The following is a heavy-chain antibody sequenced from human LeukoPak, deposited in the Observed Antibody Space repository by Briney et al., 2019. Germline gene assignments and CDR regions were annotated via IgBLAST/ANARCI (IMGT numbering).Heavy chain of an antibody. Sequence: GGSLRLSCAASGFTFTHYWMCWVRQAPGKGLEWVANIHQDGSEQYYLDSVKGRFTISRDNAKNSLYLQMNSLGAEDTAVYYCAREPGSYYRLPYFDYWGQGTLVTVSS. D-gene: IGHD1-26*01. CDR2: IHQDGSEQ. CDR3: AREPGSYYRLPYFDY. CDR1: GFTFTHYW. J-gene: IGHJ4*02. V-gene: IGHV3-7*01.